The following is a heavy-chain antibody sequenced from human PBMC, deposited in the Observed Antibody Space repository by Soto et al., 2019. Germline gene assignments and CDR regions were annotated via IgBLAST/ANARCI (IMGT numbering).Heavy chain of an antibody. CDR3: ARLRGTTPAVWYFDL. CDR2: VYYDGKP. CDR1: GDFISSNS. D-gene: IGHD1-26*01. J-gene: IGHJ2*01. V-gene: IGHV4-59*08. Sequence: QVQLHESGPGLVKPSETLSLTCTDSGDFISSNSWSRSRQPPGQGLVWVGYVYYDGKPDSNPSLKSRVTISMDTAKNQVSLSLTSVTAADTAGYYCARLRGTTPAVWYFDLWGRGTLVTVSS.